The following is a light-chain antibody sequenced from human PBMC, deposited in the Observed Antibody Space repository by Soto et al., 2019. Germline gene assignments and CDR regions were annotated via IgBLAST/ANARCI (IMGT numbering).Light chain of an antibody. CDR3: QQYGGSPRT. J-gene: IGKJ2*01. V-gene: IGKV3-20*01. CDR1: QSVSRNY. Sequence: EIVLTQSPGTLSLSPGERATLSCRASQSVSRNYLAWYQQRPGQATRLLIYGASARATGIPDRFSGSASGTDFTLTISRLEPEDFAVYYCQQYGGSPRTFGQGTKLE. CDR2: GAS.